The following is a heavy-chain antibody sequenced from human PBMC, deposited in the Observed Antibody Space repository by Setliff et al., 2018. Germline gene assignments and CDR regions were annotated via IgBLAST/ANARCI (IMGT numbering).Heavy chain of an antibody. Sequence: RLSCEGSGFSFNNYAISWVRQLPGKRPEWVSSISGSGGRTYYADSVKGRFTVSRDNSKNTISLQMNRLQADDTALYSCAKDRYFDASGNFYVNGAFDIWGQGTVVTVSS. CDR3: AKDRYFDASGNFYVNGAFDI. J-gene: IGHJ3*02. CDR2: ISGSGGRT. V-gene: IGHV3-23*01. CDR1: GFSFNNYA. D-gene: IGHD2-21*02.